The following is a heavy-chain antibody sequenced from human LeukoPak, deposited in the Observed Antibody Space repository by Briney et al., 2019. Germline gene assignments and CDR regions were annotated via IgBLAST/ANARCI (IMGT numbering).Heavy chain of an antibody. CDR1: GFTFCSYS. D-gene: IGHD3-16*01. CDR3: ARDYRGGLNYYSGMDV. J-gene: IGHJ6*02. CDR2: ISSSSSYI. V-gene: IGHV3-21*01. Sequence: GGSLRLPCAASGFTFCSYSMNWVRQAPGKGLEWVSSISSSSSYIYNAASVKGRFTNSRENAKNSLYLQMNSLRAEDTAVYYCARDYRGGLNYYSGMDVWGQGTTVTVSS.